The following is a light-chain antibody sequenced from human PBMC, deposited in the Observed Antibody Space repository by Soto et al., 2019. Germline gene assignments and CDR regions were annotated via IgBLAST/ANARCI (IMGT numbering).Light chain of an antibody. J-gene: IGLJ1*01. CDR1: SSDVGYYNY. CDR2: EVN. V-gene: IGLV2-14*01. Sequence: QSVLTQPASVSGSPGQSITISCTGTSSDVGYYNYVSWYRQHPGKAPRLMIYEVNNRPSGVSNRFSASKSGNTASLTISGLQAEDEADYYCSSCTSSSTLLYVFGTGTKVTVL. CDR3: SSCTSSSTLLYV.